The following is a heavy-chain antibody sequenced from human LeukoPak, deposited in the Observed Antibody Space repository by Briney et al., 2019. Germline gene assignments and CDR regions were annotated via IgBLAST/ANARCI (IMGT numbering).Heavy chain of an antibody. D-gene: IGHD2-15*01. J-gene: IGHJ4*02. CDR3: ARLPSYSLSPVSDY. CDR2: IYYSGST. Sequence: SETLSLXCTVSGGSISSSSYYWGWIRQPPGKGLEWIGSIYYSGSTYYNPSLKSRVTISVDTSKNQFSLKLSSVTAADTAVYYCARLPSYSLSPVSDYWGQGTLVTVSS. V-gene: IGHV4-39*01. CDR1: GGSISSSSYY.